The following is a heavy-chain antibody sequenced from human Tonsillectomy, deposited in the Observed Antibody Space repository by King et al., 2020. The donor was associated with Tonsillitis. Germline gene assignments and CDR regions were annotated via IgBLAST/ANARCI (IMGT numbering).Heavy chain of an antibody. CDR1: GFTVSSNY. J-gene: IGHJ4*02. V-gene: IGHV3-53*01. CDR3: TREWRSSSSDRYFDY. CDR2: IYSAGNT. Sequence: DVQLVESGGGLIQPGGSLRLSCAASGFTVSSNYMSWVRQAPGKGLEWVSVIYSAGNTYYADSVKGRLTISRDNSKNTVYLQMNSLRDGDTAVYYCTREWRSSSSDRYFDYWGQGTLVTVSS. D-gene: IGHD2-2*01.